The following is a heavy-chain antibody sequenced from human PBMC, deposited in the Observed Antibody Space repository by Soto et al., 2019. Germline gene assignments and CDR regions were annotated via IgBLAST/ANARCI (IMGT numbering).Heavy chain of an antibody. CDR1: GFTFSDYA. V-gene: IGHV3-64*02. D-gene: IGHD2-21*01. J-gene: IGHJ6*03. CDR3: ARTIAYYYYHMDA. CDR2: ISSNGGAT. Sequence: GGSLRLSCAASGFTFSDYAMHWVRQAPGRGLEFVSTISSNGGATYYADSVKGRFTISRDNSKNTVYLQMGSLRDEDMAVYYRARTIAYYYYHMDAWGKGATVTVSS.